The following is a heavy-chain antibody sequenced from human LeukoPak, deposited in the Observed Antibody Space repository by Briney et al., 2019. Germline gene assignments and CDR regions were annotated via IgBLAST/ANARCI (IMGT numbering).Heavy chain of an antibody. V-gene: IGHV3-30*03. D-gene: IGHD4-11*01. J-gene: IGHJ6*02. Sequence: GGSLRLSCAASGFTFDSYGMHWVRQAPGKGLEWVAVISYDGNNKYYANSVKGRFTISRDNSKNTLYLQMNSLRAEDTAVYYCARAPHYSNYGPYYYGMDVWGQGTTVTVSS. CDR3: ARAPHYSNYGPYYYGMDV. CDR2: ISYDGNNK. CDR1: GFTFDSYG.